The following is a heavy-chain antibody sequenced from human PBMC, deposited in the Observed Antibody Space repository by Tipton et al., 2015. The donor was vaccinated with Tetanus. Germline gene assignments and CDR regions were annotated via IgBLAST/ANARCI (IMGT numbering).Heavy chain of an antibody. Sequence: TLSLTCTVSGGSINSGGHFWTWIRQRTGKGLEWIGHIRDNGNSYANPSLSGRVTMSVDTRKNQFSLNLTSMSVADTAVYYCARANNDFPKKGPFDSWGQGSLVIVSS. D-gene: IGHD3-3*01. J-gene: IGHJ4*02. CDR3: ARANNDFPKKGPFDS. CDR2: IRDNGNS. V-gene: IGHV4-31*03. CDR1: GGSINSGGHF.